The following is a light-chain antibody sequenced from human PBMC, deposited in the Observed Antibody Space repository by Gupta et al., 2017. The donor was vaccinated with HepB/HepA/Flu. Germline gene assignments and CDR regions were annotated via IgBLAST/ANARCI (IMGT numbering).Light chain of an antibody. CDR3: SSYTTGGTRL. V-gene: IGLV2-14*03. CDR2: DVS. CDR1: SSHIGTYNY. J-gene: IGLJ3*02. Sequence: QSALTQPASVSGSPGPSLTISCTGTSSHIGTYNYVSWYQQHPGKAPNLMMYDVSNRPSGVSNRFSASKSGNTASLTISGLQAEDEADYYCSSYTTGGTRLFGGGTKLTVL.